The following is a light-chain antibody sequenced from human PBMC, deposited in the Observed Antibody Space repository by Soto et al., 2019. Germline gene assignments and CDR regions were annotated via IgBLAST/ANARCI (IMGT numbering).Light chain of an antibody. V-gene: IGKV3-11*01. Sequence: EIVLTQSPATLSLSPGDRATLSCRASQTVSSYLAWYQQKPGQAPRLLIYDASSRATGIPARFSGSGSGPDVTLTICSLELEDFAVYYCQQRSHWRSTFGGGTKVEIK. CDR1: QTVSSY. CDR3: QQRSHWRST. J-gene: IGKJ4*01. CDR2: DAS.